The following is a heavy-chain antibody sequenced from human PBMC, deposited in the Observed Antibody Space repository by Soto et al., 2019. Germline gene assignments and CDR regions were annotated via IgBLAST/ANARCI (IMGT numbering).Heavy chain of an antibody. J-gene: IGHJ5*02. CDR3: ARHYSSGSRNWFDP. Sequence: PSGTLSLTCRVSGGSINSSSYFWGWVRQPPGKGLEWIGSIYYSGSTYYNPSLRSRVTISVDTSKNQFSLKLSSVTAADTAVFYCARHYSSGSRNWFDPWGQGTLVTVSS. CDR1: GGSINSSSYF. V-gene: IGHV4-39*01. D-gene: IGHD6-19*01. CDR2: IYYSGST.